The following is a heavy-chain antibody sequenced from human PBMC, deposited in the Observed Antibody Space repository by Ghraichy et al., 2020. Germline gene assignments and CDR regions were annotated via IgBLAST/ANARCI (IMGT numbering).Heavy chain of an antibody. CDR3: ARDEARGVGQYGMDV. CDR1: GFSIITYE. J-gene: IGHJ6*02. Sequence: GGSLRLSCAASGFSIITYEMIWVRQAPGKGLEWVSYINPSGATTPYADSVKGRFTISRDDAKNSLYLQMNSLRAEDTAVYYCARDEARGVGQYGMDVWGQGTTVTVSS. V-gene: IGHV3-48*03. D-gene: IGHD3-10*01. CDR2: INPSGATT.